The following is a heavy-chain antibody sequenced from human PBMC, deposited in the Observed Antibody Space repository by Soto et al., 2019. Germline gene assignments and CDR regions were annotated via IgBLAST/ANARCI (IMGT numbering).Heavy chain of an antibody. CDR1: GGSISSHY. CDR2: IYTSGST. Sequence: RSLTCTVSGGSISSHYWSWIRQPVGKGLEWIGRIYTSGSTNYNPSLKSRVTMSIDTSKNQFSLKVSSVTAADTAVYYCARDRAVAGTDPRRFDYWGQGTLVTVSS. D-gene: IGHD6-19*01. CDR3: ARDRAVAGTDPRRFDY. J-gene: IGHJ4*02. V-gene: IGHV4-4*07.